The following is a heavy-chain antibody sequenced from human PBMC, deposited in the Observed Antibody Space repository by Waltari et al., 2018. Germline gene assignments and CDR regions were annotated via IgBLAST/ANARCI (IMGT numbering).Heavy chain of an antibody. J-gene: IGHJ1*01. V-gene: IGHV4-59*12. CDR3: ASSGRQLENYFEF. Sequence: QVQLQESGPGLVKPSETLSLTCAVSGGSFSSYWWNWIRQPPGKGLEWIGEINGNSGSTNYNPSLKSRVTISKDASKNQFSLKLRSVTAADTAVYYCASSGRQLENYFEFWGQGALVTVSS. D-gene: IGHD6-13*01. CDR1: GGSFSSYW. CDR2: INGNSGST.